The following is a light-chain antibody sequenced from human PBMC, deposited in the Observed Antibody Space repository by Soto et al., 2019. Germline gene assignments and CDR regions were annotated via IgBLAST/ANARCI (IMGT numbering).Light chain of an antibody. V-gene: IGLV2-11*01. J-gene: IGLJ1*01. Sequence: QSVLTQPRSVSGSPGQSVTISCTGTSSDVGGYNYVSWYQQHPGKAPKLMIYDVSKRPSGVPDRFSGSKSGNTASLTISGLXXXXXAXXYCCSSAGSYSYVFGTETKLTVL. CDR2: DVS. CDR3: CSSAGSYSYV. CDR1: SSDVGGYNY.